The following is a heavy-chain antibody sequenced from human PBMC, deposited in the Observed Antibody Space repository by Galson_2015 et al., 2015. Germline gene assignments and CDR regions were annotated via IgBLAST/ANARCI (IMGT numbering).Heavy chain of an antibody. Sequence: ATLSLTCTVSGGSISSSYWSWIRPPPGKGLEWIGYIYYSGSTNYNPSLKSRVTISVDTSKNQFSLKLSSVTAADTAVYYCARYQLLEFGMDVWGQGTTVTVSS. CDR1: GGSISSSY. CDR2: IYYSGST. V-gene: IGHV4-59*01. D-gene: IGHD2-2*01. J-gene: IGHJ6*02. CDR3: ARYQLLEFGMDV.